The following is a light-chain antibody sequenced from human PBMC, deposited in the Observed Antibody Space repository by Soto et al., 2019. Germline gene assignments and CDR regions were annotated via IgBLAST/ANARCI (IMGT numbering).Light chain of an antibody. Sequence: QSALTQPASVSGSPGQSITISCTGTSSDVGGYNYVSWYQQHPGKAPKLMIYEVSNRPSGVSNRFSGSKSGNTASLTISGLQAEDEADYYCEAWDNSLNAVLFGGGTQLTVL. J-gene: IGLJ2*01. V-gene: IGLV2-14*01. CDR2: EVS. CDR3: EAWDNSLNAVL. CDR1: SSDVGGYNY.